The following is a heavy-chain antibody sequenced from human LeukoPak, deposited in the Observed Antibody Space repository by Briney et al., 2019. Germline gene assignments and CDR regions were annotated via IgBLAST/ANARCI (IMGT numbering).Heavy chain of an antibody. CDR1: GFTFSSYA. CDR3: AKDLSPYNWNEIGEY. V-gene: IGHV3-23*01. Sequence: GGSLRLSCAASGFTFSSYAMSWVRQAPAKGLEWVSAISGSGGSTYYADSVKGRFTISRDNSKSTLYLQMNSLRAEDTAVYYCAKDLSPYNWNEIGEYWGQGTLVSVSS. D-gene: IGHD1-1*01. CDR2: ISGSGGST. J-gene: IGHJ4*02.